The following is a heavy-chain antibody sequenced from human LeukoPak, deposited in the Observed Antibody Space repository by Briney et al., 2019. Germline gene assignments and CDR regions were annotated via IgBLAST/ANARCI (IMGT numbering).Heavy chain of an antibody. J-gene: IGHJ6*03. Sequence: GASVKVSCKASGYTFAGYYMHWVRQAPGQGLEWMGWINPNSGGTNYAQKFQGRVTMTRDTSISTAYMELSRLRSDDTAVYYCARDQGGDYYDYYMDVWGKGTTVTISS. D-gene: IGHD4-17*01. CDR1: GYTFAGYY. V-gene: IGHV1-2*02. CDR2: INPNSGGT. CDR3: ARDQGGDYYDYYMDV.